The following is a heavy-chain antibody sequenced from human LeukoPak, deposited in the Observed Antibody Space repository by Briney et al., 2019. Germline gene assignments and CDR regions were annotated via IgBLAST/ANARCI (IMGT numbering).Heavy chain of an antibody. J-gene: IGHJ4*02. D-gene: IGHD1-26*01. CDR1: AFTFSSYW. CDR3: ARVQWELRGVGSYFEY. CDR2: IKQDGREN. V-gene: IGHV3-7*01. Sequence: GRSLRLSCLVSAFTFSSYWMSWVRQAPGKGLEWVANIKQDGRENYYVDSVKGRFTMSRDNAKNSLYLQMNSLRAEDTAVYYCARVQWELRGVGSYFEYWGQGALVTVSS.